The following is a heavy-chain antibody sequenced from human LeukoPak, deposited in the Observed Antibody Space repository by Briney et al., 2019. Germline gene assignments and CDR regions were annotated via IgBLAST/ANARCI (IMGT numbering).Heavy chain of an antibody. D-gene: IGHD3-3*01. CDR3: ARVTSHNWSGYNAFDI. CDR1: GYTFTSYN. V-gene: IGHV1-46*01. J-gene: IGHJ3*02. CDR2: INPSGGST. Sequence: ASVKVSRKASGYTFTSYNTHWVRRAPAQGLEWMGIINPSGGSTTYAQKFQGRVTMTRDMSTSTVYMELSSLRSEDTAVYYCARVTSHNWSGYNAFDIWGQGTMVTVSS.